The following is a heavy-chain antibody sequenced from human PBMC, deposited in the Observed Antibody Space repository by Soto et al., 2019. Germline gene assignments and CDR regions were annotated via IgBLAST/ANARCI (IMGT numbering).Heavy chain of an antibody. CDR3: ARDARGTRGFDEMDI. Sequence: GASVKVSCKASGFTFTSSAVQWVRQARGQRLEWIGWIVVGSGNTNYAQKFQERVTITRDMSTSTAYMELSSLRSDDTAVYYCARDARGTRGFDEMDIWGQGTTVTVSS. J-gene: IGHJ6*02. CDR1: GFTFTSSA. CDR2: IVVGSGNT. D-gene: IGHD3-9*01. V-gene: IGHV1-58*01.